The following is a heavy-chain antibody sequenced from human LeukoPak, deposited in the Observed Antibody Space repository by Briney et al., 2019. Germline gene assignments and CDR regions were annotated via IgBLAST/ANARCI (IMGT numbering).Heavy chain of an antibody. CDR2: ISAYNGNT. V-gene: IGHV1-18*01. CDR1: GGPFSSYA. D-gene: IGHD6-19*01. Sequence: ASVKVSCKASGGPFSSYAISWVRQAPGQGLEWMGWISAYNGNTNYAQKVQGRVTMTTDTSTSTAYMELRSLRSDDTAVYYCARGLQENLAWLTAFSAFDIWGQGTMVTVSS. CDR3: ARGLQENLAWLTAFSAFDI. J-gene: IGHJ3*02.